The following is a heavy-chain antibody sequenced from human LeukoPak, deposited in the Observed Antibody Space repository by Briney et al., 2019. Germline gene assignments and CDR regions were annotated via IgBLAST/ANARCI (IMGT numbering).Heavy chain of an antibody. CDR3: AREVAGYYDSSGYFDI. CDR1: GGSISSGDYY. CDR2: ISYSGST. Sequence: SQTLSLTCTVSGGSISSGDYYWSWIRQPPGKGLEWIGYISYSGSTYYNPSLKSRVTISVDTSKNQFSLKLSSVTAADTAVYYCAREVAGYYDSSGYFDIWGQGTMVTVSS. D-gene: IGHD3-22*01. J-gene: IGHJ3*02. V-gene: IGHV4-30-4*08.